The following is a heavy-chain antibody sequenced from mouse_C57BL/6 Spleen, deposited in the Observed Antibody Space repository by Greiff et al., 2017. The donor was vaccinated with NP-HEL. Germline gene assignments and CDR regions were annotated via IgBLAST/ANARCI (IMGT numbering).Heavy chain of an antibody. Sequence: QVQLQQPGAELVKPGASVKLSCKASGYTFTSYWMHWVKQRPGQGLEWIGMIHPNRGSTNYNEKFKSKATLTVDKSSSTAYMQLSSLTSEDSAVYYCARPYYDEAWFAYWGQGTLVTVSA. V-gene: IGHV1-64*01. J-gene: IGHJ3*01. D-gene: IGHD1-1*01. CDR2: IHPNRGST. CDR1: GYTFTSYW. CDR3: ARPYYDEAWFAY.